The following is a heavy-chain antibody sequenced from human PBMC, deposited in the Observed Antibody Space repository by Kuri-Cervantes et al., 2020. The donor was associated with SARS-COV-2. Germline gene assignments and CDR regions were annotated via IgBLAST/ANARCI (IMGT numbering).Heavy chain of an antibody. V-gene: IGHV2-70*01. D-gene: IGHD5-24*01. CDR1: GFSLSTSGMC. J-gene: IGHJ4*02. CDR2: IDWDDDK. Sequence: SGPTLVKPTQTLTLTCTFSGFSLSTSGMCVSWIRQPPGKALEWLALIDWDDDKYYSTSLKSRLIISKDTSKNQVVLTLTNVDPGDTGTYYCARMGDGYDFEYWGQGTVVTVSS. CDR3: ARMGDGYDFEY.